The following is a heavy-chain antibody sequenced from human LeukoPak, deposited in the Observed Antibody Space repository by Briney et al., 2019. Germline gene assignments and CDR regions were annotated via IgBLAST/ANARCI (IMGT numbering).Heavy chain of an antibody. CDR3: ARGLTGYSYGPLEY. CDR1: GGTFSSYA. Sequence: SVKVSCKASGGTFSSYAISWVRQAPGQGLEWMGRIIPIFGTSNYAQKFQGRVSVTTDESTSTAYMELSSLRSDDTAVYYCARGLTGYSYGPLEYWGQGTLVTVSS. V-gene: IGHV1-69*05. D-gene: IGHD5-18*01. J-gene: IGHJ4*02. CDR2: IIPIFGTS.